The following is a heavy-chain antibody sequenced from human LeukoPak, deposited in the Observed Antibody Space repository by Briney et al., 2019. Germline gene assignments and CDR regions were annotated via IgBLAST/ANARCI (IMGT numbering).Heavy chain of an antibody. V-gene: IGHV3-48*01. CDR3: AREKSRALDY. Sequence: GGSLRLSCAASGFTFSSYSMNWVRQAPGKGLEWVSYISSSSSTIYYADSVKGRFTISRDNAKNSLYLQMNSLRAEDTAVYYCAREKSRALDYWGQGTLVTVSS. CDR1: GFTFSSYS. J-gene: IGHJ4*02. CDR2: ISSSSSTI.